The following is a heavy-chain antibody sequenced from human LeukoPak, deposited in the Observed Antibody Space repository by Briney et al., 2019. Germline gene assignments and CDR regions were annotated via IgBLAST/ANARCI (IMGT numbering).Heavy chain of an antibody. CDR3: ARDVVAAAGSWDY. Sequence: KPSETLSLTCTVSGGSISSGSYYWSWIRQPAGKGLEWIGRIYTSGSTNYNPSLKSRVTISVDTSKNQFSLNLSSVTAADTAVYYCARDVVAAAGSWDYWGQGTLVTVSS. V-gene: IGHV4-61*02. J-gene: IGHJ4*02. CDR2: IYTSGST. D-gene: IGHD6-13*01. CDR1: GGSISSGSYY.